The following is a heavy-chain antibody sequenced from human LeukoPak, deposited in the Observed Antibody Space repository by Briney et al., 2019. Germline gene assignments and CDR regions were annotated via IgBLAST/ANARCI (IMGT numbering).Heavy chain of an antibody. V-gene: IGHV1-69*02. CDR2: IIPILGIA. D-gene: IGHD6-13*01. Sequence: SVKVSCKASGGTFSSYTISWVRQAPGQGLEWMGRIIPILGIANYAQTFQGRVTITADKSTSTAYMELSSLRAEDTAVYYCASGPGIAAAANWFDPWGQGTLVTVSS. J-gene: IGHJ5*02. CDR3: ASGPGIAAAANWFDP. CDR1: GGTFSSYT.